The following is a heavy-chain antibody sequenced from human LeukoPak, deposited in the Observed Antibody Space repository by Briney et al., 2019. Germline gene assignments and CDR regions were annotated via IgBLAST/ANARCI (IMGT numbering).Heavy chain of an antibody. V-gene: IGHV3-53*01. D-gene: IGHD3-22*01. CDR2: IYSGGST. Sequence: GGSLRLSCAASGFTVSSNYMSWVRQAPGKGLEWVSVIYSGGSTYYADSVKGRFTISRDNSKNTLYLQMNSLRAEDTAVYYCAGGGHDSSGYYVHWGQGTLVTVSS. J-gene: IGHJ4*02. CDR3: AGGGHDSSGYYVH. CDR1: GFTVSSNY.